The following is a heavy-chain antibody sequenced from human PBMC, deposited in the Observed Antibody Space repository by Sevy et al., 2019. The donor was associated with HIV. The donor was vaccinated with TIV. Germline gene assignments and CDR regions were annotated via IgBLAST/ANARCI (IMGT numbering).Heavy chain of an antibody. J-gene: IGHJ4*02. D-gene: IGHD6-19*01. Sequence: GGSLRLSCAAFGFTFSSFAMSWVRQAPGKGLEWISAIGGSGTSKYYADSVKGRFTISRDNSKNTLYLQMNSLRAEDTAIYYCANEELAVTGHGNYFDYWGQGTLVTVSS. V-gene: IGHV3-23*01. CDR3: ANEELAVTGHGNYFDY. CDR2: IGGSGTSK. CDR1: GFTFSSFA.